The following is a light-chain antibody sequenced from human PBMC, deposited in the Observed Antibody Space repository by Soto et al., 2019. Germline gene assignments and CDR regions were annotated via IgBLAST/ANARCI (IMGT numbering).Light chain of an antibody. CDR2: AAS. V-gene: IGKV1-5*01. CDR1: QTISSW. CDR3: QQYNTYPWT. J-gene: IGKJ1*01. Sequence: DIQMTQSPSTLSGSVGDRVTITCRASQTISSWLAWYQQKPGKAPKLLIYAASSLQSGVPSRFSGSGSGTEFTLTISSLQSGDFATYYCQQYNTYPWTFGQGTKVDIK.